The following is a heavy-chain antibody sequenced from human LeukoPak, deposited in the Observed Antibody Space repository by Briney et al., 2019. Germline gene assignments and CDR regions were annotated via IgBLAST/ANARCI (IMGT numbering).Heavy chain of an antibody. D-gene: IGHD3-10*01. V-gene: IGHV1-2*02. CDR3: ARDYYGSGSYSTDC. J-gene: IGHJ4*02. CDR1: GYSFNDYQ. Sequence: ASVKVSCKASGYSFNDYQIHWVRQAPGQGLEWMGWINPNSGGTNYAQKFQGRVTMTRDMSISTAYMELSRLRSDDTAVYYCARDYYGSGSYSTDCWGQGTLVTVSS. CDR2: INPNSGGT.